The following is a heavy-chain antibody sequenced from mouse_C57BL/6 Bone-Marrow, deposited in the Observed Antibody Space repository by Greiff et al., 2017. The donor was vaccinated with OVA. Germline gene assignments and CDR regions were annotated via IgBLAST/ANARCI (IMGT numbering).Heavy chain of an antibody. CDR2: ISDGGSYT. V-gene: IGHV5-4*01. CDR3: ARGRSMMVTSAWFAY. J-gene: IGHJ3*01. Sequence: EVQGVESGGGLVKPGGSLKLSCAASGFTFSSYAMSWVRQTPEKRLEWVATISDGGSYTYYPDNVKGRFTISRDNAKNNLYLQMSHLKSEDTAMYYWARGRSMMVTSAWFAYWGKGTLVTVSA. D-gene: IGHD2-3*01. CDR1: GFTFSSYA.